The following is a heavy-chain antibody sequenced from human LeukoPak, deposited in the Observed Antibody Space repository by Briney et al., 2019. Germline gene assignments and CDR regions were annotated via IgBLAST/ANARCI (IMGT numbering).Heavy chain of an antibody. CDR2: IYYSGST. CDR3: ATTYYYASSGDGCFDP. D-gene: IGHD3-22*01. CDR1: GGSIISYY. J-gene: IGHJ5*02. V-gene: IGHV4-59*12. Sequence: SETLSLTCTVSGGSIISYYWSWIRQPPGKGLEWIGYIYYSGSTNYNPSLKSRVTISVDTSKNQFSLKLSSVTAADTAVYYCATTYYYASSGDGCFDPGERRTLVTVSS.